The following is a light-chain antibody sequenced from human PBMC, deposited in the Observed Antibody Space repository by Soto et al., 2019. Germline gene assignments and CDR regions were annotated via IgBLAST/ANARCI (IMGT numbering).Light chain of an antibody. CDR2: DAS. J-gene: IGKJ2*01. Sequence: DIQMTQSPSTLSASVGDRVTITCRASQSISSWLAWYQQKSGKAPKLLIYDASTLESGVPSRFSGGGSGTEFTLTISSLQPDDFATYYCQQYNSYSYTFGQGTRLEI. V-gene: IGKV1-5*01. CDR1: QSISSW. CDR3: QQYNSYSYT.